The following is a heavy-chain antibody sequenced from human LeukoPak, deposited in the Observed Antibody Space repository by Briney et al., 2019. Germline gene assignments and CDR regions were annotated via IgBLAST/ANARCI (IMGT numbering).Heavy chain of an antibody. D-gene: IGHD6-19*01. V-gene: IGHV1-3*03. CDR3: ARNLAVAPHAYYFDY. Sequence: ASVKVSCKASGYTFTDYPMHWVRQAPGQRLEWMGWISVGNGNTKYSQEFQGRVTITRDTSASTAYMELSSLRSEDMAVYYCARNLAVAPHAYYFDYWGQGTLVTVSS. CDR1: GYTFTDYP. CDR2: ISVGNGNT. J-gene: IGHJ4*02.